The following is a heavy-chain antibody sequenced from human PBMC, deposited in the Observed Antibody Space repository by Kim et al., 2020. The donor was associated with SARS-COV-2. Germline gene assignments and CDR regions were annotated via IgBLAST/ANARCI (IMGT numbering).Heavy chain of an antibody. Sequence: GGSLRLSCAASGFTFSSYSMNWVRQAPGKGLEWVSSISSSSSYIYYADSVKGRFTISRDNAKNSLYLQMNSLRAEDTAVYYCARGHSGYDYYDPKHGMTTGARVGLAPNDYWGQGTLVTVSS. CDR1: GFTFSSYS. D-gene: IGHD5-12*01. CDR2: ISSSSSYI. J-gene: IGHJ4*02. V-gene: IGHV3-21*01. CDR3: ARGHSGYDYYDPKHGMTTGARVGLAPNDY.